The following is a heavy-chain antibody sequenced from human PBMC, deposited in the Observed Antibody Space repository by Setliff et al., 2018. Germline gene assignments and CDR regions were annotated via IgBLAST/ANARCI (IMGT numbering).Heavy chain of an antibody. Sequence: GASVKVSCKASGYTFTGYYMHWVRQAPGQGLEWMGWINPNSGGTNYAQKFQGGVTMTRDTSISTAYMELSRLRSDDMAVYYCARVRSPSLLAITNNWLDPWGQGTLVTVS. CDR3: ARVRSPSLLAITNNWLDP. CDR1: GYTFTGYY. D-gene: IGHD3-3*01. J-gene: IGHJ5*02. CDR2: INPNSGGT. V-gene: IGHV1-2*02.